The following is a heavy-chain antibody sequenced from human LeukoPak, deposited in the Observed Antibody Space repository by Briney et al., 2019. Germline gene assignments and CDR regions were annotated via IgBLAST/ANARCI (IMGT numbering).Heavy chain of an antibody. D-gene: IGHD5-18*01. CDR2: IKHDEIEK. CDR1: GFTLSSYW. Sequence: RGSLRLSCAASGFTLSSYWMSWVRQAPGKGLEWVANIKHDEIEKYHVDSVKGRFTISRDNAKNSLYLQMNSLRAEDTAVYYCARDTRALVTHFDYWGQGTLVTVSS. CDR3: ARDTRALVTHFDY. J-gene: IGHJ4*02. V-gene: IGHV3-7*03.